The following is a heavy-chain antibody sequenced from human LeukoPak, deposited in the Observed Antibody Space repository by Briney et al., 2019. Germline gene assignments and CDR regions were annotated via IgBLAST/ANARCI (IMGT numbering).Heavy chain of an antibody. CDR2: IRTTAEGAKYA. D-gene: IGHD3-9*01. J-gene: IGHJ4*02. CDR3: ATDQRYAFDY. CDR1: GFSFTDYP. Sequence: GGSLRLSCATSGFSFTDYPMNWVRQAPGKGLEWISNIRTTAEGAKYAYYADSVKGRVTISRDDGKNTLYLHMSSLRDDDTAVYYCATDQRYAFDYWGQGILVTVSS. V-gene: IGHV3-48*02.